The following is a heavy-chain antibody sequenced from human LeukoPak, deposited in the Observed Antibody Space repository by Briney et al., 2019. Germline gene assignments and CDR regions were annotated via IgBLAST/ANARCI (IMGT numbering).Heavy chain of an antibody. CDR3: AGSSY. V-gene: IGHV3-30*03. CDR1: EFTFYKHG. CDR2: ISSDGNRK. Sequence: PGGSLRLSCTPFEFTFYKHGMHWVRKAPGKGPEWVAIISSDGNRKYYAHSVEGRFTISRDNSKNTLYLQMDSLRVDDTAVYYCAGSSYWGQGTLVTVSS. J-gene: IGHJ4*02. D-gene: IGHD2-2*01.